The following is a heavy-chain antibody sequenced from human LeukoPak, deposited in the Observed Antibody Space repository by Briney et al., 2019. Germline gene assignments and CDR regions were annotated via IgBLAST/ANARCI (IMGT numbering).Heavy chain of an antibody. CDR1: GFTFSSYA. J-gene: IGHJ6*02. V-gene: IGHV3-23*01. CDR3: AKDSTGYGDYYYGMDV. Sequence: GGSLRLSCAASGFTFSSYAMSWVRQAPGKGLEWVSAISGSGGSTYYADSVKGRFTISRDNSKNTLYLQMNSLRAEDTAVYYCAKDSTGYGDYYYGMDVWGQGTTVTVSS. CDR2: ISGSGGST. D-gene: IGHD4-17*01.